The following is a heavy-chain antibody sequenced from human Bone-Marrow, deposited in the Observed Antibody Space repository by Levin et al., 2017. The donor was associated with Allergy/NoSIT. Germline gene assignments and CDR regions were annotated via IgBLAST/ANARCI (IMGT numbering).Heavy chain of an antibody. CDR3: ARRLWFGESPFDY. D-gene: IGHD3-10*01. J-gene: IGHJ4*02. CDR1: GDSISSYY. Sequence: ESLKISCPVSGDSISSYYWRWIRQPPGTGLEWIGYIYYSGSTNNNPSLQSRVTISVDTSKNQFSLKLRSVTAADTAVYYCARRLWFGESPFDYWGQGTLVTVSS. V-gene: IGHV4-59*08. CDR2: IYYSGST.